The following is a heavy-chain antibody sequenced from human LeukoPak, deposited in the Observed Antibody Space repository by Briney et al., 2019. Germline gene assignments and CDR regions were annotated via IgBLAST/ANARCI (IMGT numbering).Heavy chain of an antibody. CDR1: GGSISSYY. CDR2: IYYSGST. J-gene: IGHJ6*03. D-gene: IGHD3-3*01. Sequence: PSETLSLTCTVSGGSISSYYWSWIREPPGKGLEGGGYIYYSGSTNYNPSLKSRVTISVDTSKNQFSLKLSSVTAADTAVYYCARELRFSSYYYYMDVWGKGTTVTVSS. V-gene: IGHV4-59*01. CDR3: ARELRFSSYYYYMDV.